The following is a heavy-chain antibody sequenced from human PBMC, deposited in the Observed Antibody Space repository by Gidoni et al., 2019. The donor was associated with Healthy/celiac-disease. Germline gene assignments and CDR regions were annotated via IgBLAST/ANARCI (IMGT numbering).Heavy chain of an antibody. V-gene: IGHV4-34*01. Sequence: QVQLQQWGAGLLKPSETLSLTCAVYGGSFSGYYWSWIRQPPGKGLEWIGEINHSGSTNYNPSLKSRVTISVDTSKNQFSLKLSSVTAADTAVYYCARWGAVVVPAATPDAFDIWGQGTMVTVSS. CDR1: GGSFSGYY. CDR2: INHSGST. D-gene: IGHD2-2*01. J-gene: IGHJ3*02. CDR3: ARWGAVVVPAATPDAFDI.